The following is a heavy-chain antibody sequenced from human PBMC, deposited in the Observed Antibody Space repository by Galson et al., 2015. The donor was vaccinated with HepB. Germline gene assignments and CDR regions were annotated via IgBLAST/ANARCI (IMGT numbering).Heavy chain of an antibody. V-gene: IGHV3-30-3*02. D-gene: IGHD3-10*01. Sequence: SLRLSCAASGFTFSSYAMHWVRQAPGKGLEWVAVISYDGSNKYYADSVKGRFTISRDNSKNTLYLQMNSLRAEDTAVYYCAKSSGDILLWFGELSGVDYWGQGTLVTVSS. CDR3: AKSSGDILLWFGELSGVDY. CDR2: ISYDGSNK. CDR1: GFTFSSYA. J-gene: IGHJ4*02.